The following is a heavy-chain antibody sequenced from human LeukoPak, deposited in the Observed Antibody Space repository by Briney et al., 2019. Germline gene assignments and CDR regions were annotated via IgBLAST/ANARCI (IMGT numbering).Heavy chain of an antibody. V-gene: IGHV3-23*01. J-gene: IGHJ4*02. Sequence: TGGSLRLSCAASGFTFSSYAMSWVRQAPGKGLEWVSAISGSGGSTYYADSVKGRFTISRDNSKNTLYLQMNSLRAEDTAVYYCARVRYYYDSSGYSEDYWGQGTLVTVSS. CDR3: ARVRYYYDSSGYSEDY. D-gene: IGHD3-22*01. CDR2: ISGSGGST. CDR1: GFTFSSYA.